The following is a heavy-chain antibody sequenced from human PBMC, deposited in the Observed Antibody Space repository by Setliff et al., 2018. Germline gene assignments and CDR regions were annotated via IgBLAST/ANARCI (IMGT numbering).Heavy chain of an antibody. V-gene: IGHV1-8*02. CDR1: GYPFISYD. CDR3: ARGVGAMGDY. J-gene: IGHJ4*02. Sequence: ASVKVSCKASGYPFISYDIHWLRQAPGQGLEWMGCINPNSGDTTFAQKLQGRVTMTRDTSTSTFYMELSSLRSEDTAVYYCARGVGAMGDYWGQGTLVTVSS. CDR2: INPNSGDT. D-gene: IGHD1-26*01.